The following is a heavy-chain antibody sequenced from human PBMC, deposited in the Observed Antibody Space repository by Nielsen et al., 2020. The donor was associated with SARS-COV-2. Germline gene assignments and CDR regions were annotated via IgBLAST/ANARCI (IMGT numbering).Heavy chain of an antibody. V-gene: IGHV1-2*06. CDR3: ARDRGSSGWYGAGASYYYYGMDV. J-gene: IGHJ6*02. CDR2: INPNSGGT. CDR1: GYTFTGYY. Sequence: ASVKVSCKASGYTFTGYYMHWVRQAPGQGLEWMGRINPNSGGTNYAQKFQGRVIMTRDTSISSAYMELSRLRSDDTAVYYCARDRGSSGWYGAGASYYYYGMDVWGQGTTVTVSS. D-gene: IGHD6-19*01.